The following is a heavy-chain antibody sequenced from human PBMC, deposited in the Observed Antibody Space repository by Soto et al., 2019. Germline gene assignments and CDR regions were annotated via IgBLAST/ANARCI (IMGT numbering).Heavy chain of an antibody. V-gene: IGHV3-74*01. Sequence: PGRTLRLPCAASGIILKMYWMLWVRQSPGKGRVGISRIYNDGTYSDYADSVRGRFTISRDSDNDTLYFQMNNLRDEESRLSYCTRGPRRISSGTGAYWGQGTQVTVSS. CDR2: IYNDGTYS. J-gene: IGHJ4*02. CDR1: GIILKMYW. D-gene: IGHD6-6*01. CDR3: TRGPRRISSGTGAY.